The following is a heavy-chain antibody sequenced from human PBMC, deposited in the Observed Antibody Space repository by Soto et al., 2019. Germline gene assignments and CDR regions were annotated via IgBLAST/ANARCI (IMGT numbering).Heavy chain of an antibody. CDR2: IYWDDDK. CDR1: AFSLSTSGVG. CDR3: ARLVAAGITYYFDS. V-gene: IGHV2-5*02. D-gene: IGHD2-21*01. Sequence: QITLKESGPTLVKPTQTLTLTCTFSAFSLSTSGVGVGWIRQPPGKALEWLTFIYWDDDKRYSPSLKSRLTITNDTSKNQVFLTMTNMDPVDTATYYCARLVAAGITYYFDSWGHGTLVTVSS. J-gene: IGHJ4*01.